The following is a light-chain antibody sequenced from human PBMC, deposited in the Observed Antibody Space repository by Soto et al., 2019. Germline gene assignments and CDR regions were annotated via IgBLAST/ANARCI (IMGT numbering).Light chain of an antibody. V-gene: IGKV1-5*03. CDR1: QSISNW. CDR2: KAS. CDR3: QQYNSISLLT. Sequence: DIQMTQSPSTLSASVGDRVTITCRASQSISNWLALYQQKPGKAPKLLIYKASSLESGVPSRFSGSASGTEFTLTISSLEPDDFATYYCQQYNSISLLTFGGGTKVDIK. J-gene: IGKJ4*01.